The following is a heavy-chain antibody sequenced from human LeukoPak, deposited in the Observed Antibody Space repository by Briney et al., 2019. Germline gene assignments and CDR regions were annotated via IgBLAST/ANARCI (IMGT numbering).Heavy chain of an antibody. CDR2: IYTSGST. CDR3: ARGLGYSSSDY. CDR1: GGSISSGSYY. J-gene: IGHJ4*02. D-gene: IGHD6-6*01. Sequence: PSETLSLTCTVSGGSISSGSYYWSWIRQPAGKGLEWIGRIYTSGSTNYNPSLKSRVTISVDTSKNQFSLKLSSVTAADTAVYYCARGLGYSSSDYWGQGTLVTVSS. V-gene: IGHV4-61*02.